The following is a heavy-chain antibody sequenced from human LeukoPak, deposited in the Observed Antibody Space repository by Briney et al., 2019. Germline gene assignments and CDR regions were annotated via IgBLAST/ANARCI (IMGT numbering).Heavy chain of an antibody. CDR1: GYSFTSSW. J-gene: IGHJ4*02. V-gene: IGHV5-51*01. Sequence: GESLKISCKGSGYSFTSSWIGWVRQMPGKGREWMGIIYPGDSDTRYSPSFQGQVTISADKSISTAYLQWSSLKASDTAMYYWARLYSNSWSEPGYFDYWGQGTLVTVSS. CDR3: ARLYSNSWSEPGYFDY. CDR2: IYPGDSDT. D-gene: IGHD4-11*01.